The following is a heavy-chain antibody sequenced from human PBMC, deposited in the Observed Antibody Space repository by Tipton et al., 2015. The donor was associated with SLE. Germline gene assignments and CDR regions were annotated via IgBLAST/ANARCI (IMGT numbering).Heavy chain of an antibody. CDR1: GVSISSRTYY. Sequence: TLSLTCTVSGVSISSRTYYWGWIRQPPGKGLEWIGEISHTGNTNYNPSLESRVTIAVDTSKNQFSLKLSSVNAADTAVYYCASGYDGGGYFDYWGQGTLVTVSS. J-gene: IGHJ4*02. CDR2: ISHTGNT. V-gene: IGHV4-39*07. CDR3: ASGYDGGGYFDY. D-gene: IGHD5-12*01.